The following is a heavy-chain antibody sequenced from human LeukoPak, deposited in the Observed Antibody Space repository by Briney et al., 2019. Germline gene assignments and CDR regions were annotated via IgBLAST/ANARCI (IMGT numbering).Heavy chain of an antibody. Sequence: ASVKVSCKASGYTFTSYYIDWVRQAPGQGLEWMGVINPSGGSTRYAQKFQGSVTMTGDPSTRTVYMELSSLTSDDTAVYYCARGTTDAYWGQGTPVTVSS. CDR3: ARGTTDAY. J-gene: IGHJ4*02. D-gene: IGHD1-1*01. CDR2: INPSGGST. V-gene: IGHV1-46*01. CDR1: GYTFTSYY.